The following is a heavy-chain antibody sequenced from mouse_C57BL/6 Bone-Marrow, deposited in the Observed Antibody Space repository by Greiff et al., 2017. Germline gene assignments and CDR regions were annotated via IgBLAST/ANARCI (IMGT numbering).Heavy chain of an antibody. V-gene: IGHV1-26*01. CDR3: ARGPTVVGDFDD. CDR2: INPNNGGT. Sequence: EVQLQQSGPELVKPGASVKISCKASGYTFTDYYMNWVKQSHGKSLEWIGDINPNNGGTSYNQKFKGKATLTVDKSSSTAYMELRSLTSEDSAVYYCARGPTVVGDFDDWGTGTTVTVSS. CDR1: GYTFTDYY. J-gene: IGHJ1*03. D-gene: IGHD1-1*01.